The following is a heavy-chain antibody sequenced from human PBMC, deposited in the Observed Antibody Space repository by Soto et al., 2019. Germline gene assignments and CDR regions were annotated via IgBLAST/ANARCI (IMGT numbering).Heavy chain of an antibody. CDR3: AKGYSSSWQPGY. J-gene: IGHJ4*02. CDR2: ISDDGGDK. Sequence: GGSLRLSCATSGFNFRTYGMHWVRQAPGKGLEWVGVISDDGGDKYYADSVKGRFTISRDNSKNTLYLQMNSLRAEDTAVYYCAKGYSSSWQPGYWGQGTLVTVSS. V-gene: IGHV3-30*18. D-gene: IGHD6-13*01. CDR1: GFNFRTYG.